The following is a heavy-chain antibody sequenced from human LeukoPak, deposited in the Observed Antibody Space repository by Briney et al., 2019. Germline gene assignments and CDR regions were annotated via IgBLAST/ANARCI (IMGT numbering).Heavy chain of an antibody. CDR3: ARGVDTAMVHRYYYYGMDV. CDR1: GFTFSSYA. CDR2: ISSNGGST. V-gene: IGHV3-64*01. D-gene: IGHD5-18*01. Sequence: GGSLRLSCAASGFTFSSYAMSWVRQAPGKGLEYVSAISSNGGSTYYANSVKGRFTISRDNSKNTLYLQMGSLRAEDMAVYYCARGVDTAMVHRYYYYGMDVWGQGTTVTVTS. J-gene: IGHJ6*02.